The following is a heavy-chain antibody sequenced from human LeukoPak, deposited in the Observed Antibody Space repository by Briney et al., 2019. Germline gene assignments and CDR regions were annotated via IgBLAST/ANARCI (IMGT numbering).Heavy chain of an antibody. V-gene: IGHV1-18*01. Sequence: ASVKVSCKASGYTFTSYGISWVRQAPGQGLEWMGGISAYNGNTNYARNLQGRVTMTTDTSTSTVYMELRSLRSDDTAVYYCARVKVSPSRYFDWLLNYFDYWGQGTLVTVSS. D-gene: IGHD3-9*01. J-gene: IGHJ4*02. CDR3: ARVKVSPSRYFDWLLNYFDY. CDR1: GYTFTSYG. CDR2: ISAYNGNT.